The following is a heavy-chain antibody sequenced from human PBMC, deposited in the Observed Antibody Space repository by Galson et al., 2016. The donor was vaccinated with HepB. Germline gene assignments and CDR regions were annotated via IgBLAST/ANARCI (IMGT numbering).Heavy chain of an antibody. CDR2: ISDDGSNK. Sequence: SLRLSCAASGFSFSTFAMHWVRQAPGKGLEWVAVISDDGSNKYYVDSVKGRFTISRDNSKNTLYLRMNSLRTEDTAVYYCAKDMYGDYEEGFFDSWGQGTLATVAS. D-gene: IGHD4-17*01. CDR3: AKDMYGDYEEGFFDS. V-gene: IGHV3-30*18. CDR1: GFSFSTFA. J-gene: IGHJ4*02.